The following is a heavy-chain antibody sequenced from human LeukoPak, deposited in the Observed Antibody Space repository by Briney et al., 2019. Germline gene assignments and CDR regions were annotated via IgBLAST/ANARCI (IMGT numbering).Heavy chain of an antibody. CDR2: IYHSGST. D-gene: IGHD4-23*01. CDR3: ARDPPYGGLDY. CDR1: GGSISSGGYY. J-gene: IGHJ4*02. Sequence: PSETLSLTCTVSGGSISSGGYYWSWIRQPPGKGLEWIGYIYHSGSTYYNPSLKSRVAISVDRSKNQFSLKLSSVTAADTAVYYCARDPPYGGLDYWGQGTLVTVSS. V-gene: IGHV4-30-2*01.